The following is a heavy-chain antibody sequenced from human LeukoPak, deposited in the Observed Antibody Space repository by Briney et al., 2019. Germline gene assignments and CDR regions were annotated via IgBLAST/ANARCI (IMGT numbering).Heavy chain of an antibody. CDR3: ARSTVTTPFDP. CDR1: GFIVSNNY. D-gene: IGHD4-17*01. CDR2: IYSGGST. V-gene: IGHV3-53*01. J-gene: IGHJ5*02. Sequence: GGSLRLSCAASGFIVSNNYMSWVRQAPGKGLEWVSVIYSGGSTKYADSVKGRFTISRDNSKNTVYLQMNSLRAEDTAGYYCARSTVTTPFDPWGQGTLVTVSS.